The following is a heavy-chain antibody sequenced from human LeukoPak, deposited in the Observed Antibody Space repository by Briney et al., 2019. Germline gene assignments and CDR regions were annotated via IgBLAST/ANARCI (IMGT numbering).Heavy chain of an antibody. V-gene: IGHV4-59*01. CDR3: ARTYYDFWSGYYPFDY. D-gene: IGHD3-3*01. CDR2: LYYSGST. J-gene: IGHJ4*01. CDR1: GGPISSYY. Sequence: KASETLSLTCTVSGGPISSYYWSWIRPPPGKTLEWIGYLYYSGSTNYNPSLKSRVTISVDTSKIQFSLKLSSVTAADTAVYYCARTYYDFWSGYYPFDYWGQGTLVTVSS.